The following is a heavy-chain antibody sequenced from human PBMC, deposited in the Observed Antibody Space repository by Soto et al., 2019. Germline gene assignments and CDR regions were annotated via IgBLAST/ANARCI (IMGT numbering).Heavy chain of an antibody. V-gene: IGHV3-7*03. CDR3: AHRGVPGLNQH. D-gene: IGHD2-8*01. J-gene: IGHJ1*01. CDR1: GFIFSSYW. CDR2: IKEDGSEK. Sequence: EVHLVESGGALVQPGGSLRLSCAASGFIFSSYWMSWVRQAPGKGLHWVANIKEDGSEKYYVDSVTGRFTISRDNAKNSLYLLMNRLRAEDTAVYYCAHRGVPGLNQHWGQCTLVTVSS.